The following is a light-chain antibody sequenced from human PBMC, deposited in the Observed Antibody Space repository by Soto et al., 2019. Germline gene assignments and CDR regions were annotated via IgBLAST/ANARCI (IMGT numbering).Light chain of an antibody. Sequence: QSALTQPPSASGSPGQSVTISCTGTSSDVGGYNYVSWYQQHPGRAPKVIIYEVSQRPSEVPDRFSGSKSGNTASLPVSGLQAEDEADYYGSSYAGSNNVVLGGGTKLNVL. CDR3: SSYAGSNNVV. CDR2: EVS. V-gene: IGLV2-8*01. J-gene: IGLJ2*01. CDR1: SSDVGGYNY.